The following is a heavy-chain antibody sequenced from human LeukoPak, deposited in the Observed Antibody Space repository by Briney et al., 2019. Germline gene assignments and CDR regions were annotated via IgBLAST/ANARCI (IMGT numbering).Heavy chain of an antibody. V-gene: IGHV1-2*02. CDR3: VRVSTGWYFDY. D-gene: IGHD6-19*01. J-gene: IGHJ4*02. CDR2: INPNSGGT. CDR1: GYTFTDFTDYY. Sequence: ASVKVSCRASGYTFTDFTDYYIHWVRQAPGQGLEWMGWINPNSGGTYYAHKFQGRVTMTRDTSITTAYMELNRLTSDDAVVYFCVRVSTGWYFDYWGQGTLVSVSS.